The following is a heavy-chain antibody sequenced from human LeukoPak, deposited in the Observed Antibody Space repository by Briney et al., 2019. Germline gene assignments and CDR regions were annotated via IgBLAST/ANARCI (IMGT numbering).Heavy chain of an antibody. Sequence: PGGSLRLSCAASGFTFSTYALTWVRQAPGKGLEWVSTIGGSGGVTYYADSVNGRFTISRDNSKNTLYLQMNSLRAEDTAVYYCAKDGRGGDCTSASCTNWFGPWGQGTLVTVSS. CDR1: GFTFSTYA. CDR2: IGGSGGVT. J-gene: IGHJ5*02. CDR3: AKDGRGGDCTSASCTNWFGP. D-gene: IGHD2-2*01. V-gene: IGHV3-23*01.